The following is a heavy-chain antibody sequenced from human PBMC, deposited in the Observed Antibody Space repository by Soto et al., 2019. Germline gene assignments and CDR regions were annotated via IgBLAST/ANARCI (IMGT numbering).Heavy chain of an antibody. CDR2: INHSGST. CDR1: GGSFSGYY. D-gene: IGHD3-10*01. Sequence: PSETLYLTCAVYGGSFSGYYWSWIRQPPGKGLEWIGEINHSGSTNYNPSLKSRVTISVDTPKNQFPLKLSSVTAADTAVYYCARTIYYDSGSNYNHHCSFDLCLRCTL. V-gene: IGHV4-34*01. CDR3: ARTIYYDSGSNYNHHCSFDL. J-gene: IGHJ2*01.